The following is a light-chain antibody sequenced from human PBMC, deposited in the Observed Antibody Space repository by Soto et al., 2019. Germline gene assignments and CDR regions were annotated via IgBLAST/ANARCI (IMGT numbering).Light chain of an antibody. CDR1: QSVSSNY. Sequence: EIVLTQSPGTLSLSPGEGATLSCRASQSVSSNYLAWYQQKPGQAPRLLIYDASSRATGIPDRFSGGGSGTDFTLTITRLEPEDFALYYCQQYGHSPRTFGQGTKVDIK. V-gene: IGKV3-20*01. J-gene: IGKJ1*01. CDR2: DAS. CDR3: QQYGHSPRT.